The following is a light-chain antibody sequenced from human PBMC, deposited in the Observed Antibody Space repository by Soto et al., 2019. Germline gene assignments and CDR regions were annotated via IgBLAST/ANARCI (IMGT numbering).Light chain of an antibody. CDR2: DTS. CDR3: QRRSNWPPIT. J-gene: IGKJ5*01. V-gene: IGKV3-11*01. CDR1: QSVGSY. Sequence: EIVLTQSPASLSLSPGERATLSCRASQSVGSYLAWYQQKPGQAPRLLIYDTSNRATGIPARFSGSGSGTDFTLTISSLEPEDFAVYYCQRRSNWPPITFGQGTR.